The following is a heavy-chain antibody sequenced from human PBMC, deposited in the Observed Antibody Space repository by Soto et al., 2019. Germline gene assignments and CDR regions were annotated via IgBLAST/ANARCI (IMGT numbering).Heavy chain of an antibody. CDR1: GGSISSGGYS. CDR3: ARDKHYYDSSGYYYTGPDAFDI. D-gene: IGHD3-22*01. CDR2: IYHSGST. V-gene: IGHV4-30-2*01. Sequence: QLQLQESGSGLVKPSQTLSLTCAVSGGSISSGGYSWSWIRQPPGKGLEWIGYIYHSGSTYYNPSLKSRVTISVDRSKNQLSLKLSSVTAADTAVYYCARDKHYYDSSGYYYTGPDAFDIWGQGTMVTVSS. J-gene: IGHJ3*02.